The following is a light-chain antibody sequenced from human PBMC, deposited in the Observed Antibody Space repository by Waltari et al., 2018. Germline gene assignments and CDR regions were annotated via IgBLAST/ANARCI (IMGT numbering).Light chain of an antibody. J-gene: IGKJ1*01. Sequence: ELVLTQSPATLSLSPGERATLSFGASQSVSSSYLAWYQQKPCLAPSLLIYDASTRATGVPDRFSGSGSGTDFTLTISRLEPEDFAVYYCQQYGTSPRTFGQGTKVQI. V-gene: IGKV3D-20*01. CDR1: QSVSSSY. CDR2: DAS. CDR3: QQYGTSPRT.